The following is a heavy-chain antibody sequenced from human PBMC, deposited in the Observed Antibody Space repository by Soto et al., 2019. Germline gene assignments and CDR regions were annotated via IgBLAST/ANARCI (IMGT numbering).Heavy chain of an antibody. J-gene: IGHJ4*02. CDR1: GFTLNSYG. CDR3: AKQGSPGVGDIPYYFDY. Sequence: LRLSCAASGFTLNSYGMHWVRQTPGKGLEWVAVISFDGSNKWFADSVKGRFTISRDNYKNTLDLQMNSLRAEDTAVYYCAKQGSPGVGDIPYYFDYWGQGILVTVSS. CDR2: ISFDGSNK. V-gene: IGHV3-30*18. D-gene: IGHD1-26*01.